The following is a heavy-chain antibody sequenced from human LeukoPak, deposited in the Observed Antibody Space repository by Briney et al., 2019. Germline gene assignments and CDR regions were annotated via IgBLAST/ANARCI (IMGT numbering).Heavy chain of an antibody. V-gene: IGHV1-69*05. CDR2: IIPIFGTA. CDR1: GGTFSSYA. Sequence: SVKVSCKASGGTFSSYAINWVRQAPGRGLEWMGRIIPIFGTANYAQKFQGRVTITTDESTSTAYMELSSLRSEDTAVYYCATPSSGWYYFDYWGQGTLVTVSS. CDR3: ATPSSGWYYFDY. J-gene: IGHJ4*02. D-gene: IGHD6-19*01.